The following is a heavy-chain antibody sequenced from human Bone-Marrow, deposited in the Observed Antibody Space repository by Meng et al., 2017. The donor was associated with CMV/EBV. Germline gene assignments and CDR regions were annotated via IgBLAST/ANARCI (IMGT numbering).Heavy chain of an antibody. J-gene: IGHJ4*02. D-gene: IGHD3-10*01. V-gene: IGHV3-30*02. CDR1: AFTFSNCG. Sequence: GGSLRLSCAASAFTFSNCGMHWVRQAPGKGLEWVAFIRHDGSNKFYADSVKGRFTISRDNSKSTLYLQMNSLRAEDTAVYYCARASYYYGSGSYYEGFADWGQGNLVTIAS. CDR3: ARASYYYGSGSYYEGFAD. CDR2: IRHDGSNK.